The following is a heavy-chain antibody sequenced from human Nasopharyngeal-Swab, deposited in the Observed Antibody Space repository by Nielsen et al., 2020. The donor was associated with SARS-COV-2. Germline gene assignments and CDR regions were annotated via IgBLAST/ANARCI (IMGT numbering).Heavy chain of an antibody. J-gene: IGHJ6*02. V-gene: IGHV1-46*01. D-gene: IGHD1-26*01. Sequence: ASVKVSCKASGYTFTSYYMHWVRQAPAQGLEWMGIINPSGGSTSYAQKFQGRVTMTRDTSTSTVYMELSSLRSEDTAVYYCARDPKVGAPWYYYYGMDVWGQGTTVTASS. CDR2: INPSGGST. CDR3: ARDPKVGAPWYYYYGMDV. CDR1: GYTFTSYY.